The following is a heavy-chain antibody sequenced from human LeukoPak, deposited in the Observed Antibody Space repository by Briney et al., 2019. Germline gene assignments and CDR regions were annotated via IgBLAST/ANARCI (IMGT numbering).Heavy chain of an antibody. D-gene: IGHD1-14*01. CDR3: ARGGVNPVDH. V-gene: IGHV3-74*01. CDR2: MNEYSTTI. J-gene: IGHJ4*02. CDR1: GFPFNSFW. Sequence: QPGGSLRLSCAASGFPFNSFWMHWVRQAPGKGLVWVSDMNEYSTTIRYADSVKGRFTISRDDAKSTLYLQMNNLRAEDTAMYFCARGGVNPVDHWGQGTLVTVSS.